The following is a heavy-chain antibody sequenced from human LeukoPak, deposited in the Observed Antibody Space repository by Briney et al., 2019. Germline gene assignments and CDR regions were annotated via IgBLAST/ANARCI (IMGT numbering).Heavy chain of an antibody. Sequence: GGSLRLSCAASGFTFSDYSMNWVRQAPGKGMEWISYIGIDSGNTDYADSVKGRFTISGDKAKNSLYLQMNSLRVEDTAVYYCARDYKYAFDNWGQGTLVTVSS. J-gene: IGHJ4*02. V-gene: IGHV3-48*01. CDR3: ARDYKYAFDN. D-gene: IGHD5-24*01. CDR2: IGIDSGNT. CDR1: GFTFSDYS.